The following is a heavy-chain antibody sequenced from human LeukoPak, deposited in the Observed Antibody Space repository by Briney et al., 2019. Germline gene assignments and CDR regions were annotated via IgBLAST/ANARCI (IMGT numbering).Heavy chain of an antibody. CDR1: GFSLNTRGVG. D-gene: IGHD3-22*01. CDR3: AHRKNYYDSSVFDY. CDR2: IYWDDDR. J-gene: IGHJ4*02. Sequence: SGPTLLQPTQTLTLTCTFSGFSLNTRGVGVGWIRQPPGRALEWLALIYWDDDRRYSPSLKSRLTITKDTSKNQVVLTMTNMDPVDTATYYCAHRKNYYDSSVFDYWAQETLVTVSS. V-gene: IGHV2-5*02.